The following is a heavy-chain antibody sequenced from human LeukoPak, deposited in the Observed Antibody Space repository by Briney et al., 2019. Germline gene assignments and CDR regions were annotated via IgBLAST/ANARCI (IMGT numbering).Heavy chain of an antibody. V-gene: IGHV1-69*13. CDR3: AREVWSTYYFDY. CDR1: GGTFSSYA. CDR2: IIPIFGTA. Sequence: SVKVSCKASGGTFSSYAISWVRQAPGQGLEWMGGIIPIFGTANYAQKFQGRVTITADESTSTAYMELSSLRSEDTAVYYCAREVWSTYYFDYWGQGTLVTVSS. D-gene: IGHD3-3*01. J-gene: IGHJ4*02.